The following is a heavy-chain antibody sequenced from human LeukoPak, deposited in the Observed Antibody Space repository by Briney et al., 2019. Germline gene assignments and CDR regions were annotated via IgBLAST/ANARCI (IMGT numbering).Heavy chain of an antibody. CDR3: AKGGVVSAFIP. D-gene: IGHD3-22*01. CDR1: GFTFGTYT. CDR2: ISGSGGTT. J-gene: IGHJ5*02. Sequence: GGSLILCSAASGFTFGTYTMSWVRQAPGKGPEWVSGISGSGGTTDYTDSVKGRFTISRDNSKSTLFLQMRSLRVEDTAVYYCAKGGVVSAFIPWGRGTLVTVSS. V-gene: IGHV3-23*01.